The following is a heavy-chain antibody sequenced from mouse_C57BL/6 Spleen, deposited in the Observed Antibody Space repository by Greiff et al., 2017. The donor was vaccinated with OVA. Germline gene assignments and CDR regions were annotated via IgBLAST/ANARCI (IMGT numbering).Heavy chain of an antibody. Sequence: VQLQQSGAELVRPGASVKLSCKASGYTFTDYYINWVKQRPGQGLEWIARIYPGSGNTYYNEKFKGKATLTAEKSSSTAYMQLSSLTSEDSAVYFCARGSNHEFAYWGQGTLVTVSA. CDR2: IYPGSGNT. V-gene: IGHV1-76*01. J-gene: IGHJ3*01. CDR1: GYTFTDYY. CDR3: ARGSNHEFAY. D-gene: IGHD2-5*01.